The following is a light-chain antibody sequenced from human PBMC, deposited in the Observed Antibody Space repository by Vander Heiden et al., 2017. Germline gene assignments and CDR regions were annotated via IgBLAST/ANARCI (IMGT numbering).Light chain of an antibody. V-gene: IGKV3-15*01. CDR2: GAS. CDR3: QQYNNGPRNFT. Sequence: EIVMTQSPATLSVSPGERATLSCRASQSVSSNLAWYQQKPGQAPRLLIYGASTRATGIPARFSGSGSGTEFTLTISSLQSEDFAVYYCQQYNNGPRNFTFGHGTKVDIK. CDR1: QSVSSN. J-gene: IGKJ3*01.